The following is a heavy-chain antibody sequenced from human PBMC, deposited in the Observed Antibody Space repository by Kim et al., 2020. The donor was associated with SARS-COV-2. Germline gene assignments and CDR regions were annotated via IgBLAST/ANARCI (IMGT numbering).Heavy chain of an antibody. V-gene: IGHV3-48*03. D-gene: IGHD3-3*01. J-gene: IGHJ5*02. CDR1: GFTFSSYE. CDR2: ISSSGSTI. CDR3: ASLFTIPRPGFDP. Sequence: GGSLRLSCAASGFTFSSYEMNWVRQAPGKGLEWVSYISSSGSTIYYADSVKGRFTISRDNAKYSLYLQMNSLSAEYTAVYYCASLFTIPRPGFDPWGQRTLVSVSS.